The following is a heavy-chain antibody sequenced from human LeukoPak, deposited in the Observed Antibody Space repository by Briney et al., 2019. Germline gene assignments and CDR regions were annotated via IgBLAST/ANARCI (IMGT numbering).Heavy chain of an antibody. CDR2: MSGRCGST. CDR3: AKKPKPTSSGSYDY. CDR1: GFTFSSYA. V-gene: IGHV3-23*01. Sequence: GGSLRLSCAASGFTFSSYAMNWVRQARGKGLEWVSAMSGRCGSTYYADSVKVRFTNTRDNSKTTLYLQMNSLRAEDTAVYYCAKKPKPTSSGSYDYWGQGTLVTVSS. J-gene: IGHJ4*02. D-gene: IGHD3-10*01.